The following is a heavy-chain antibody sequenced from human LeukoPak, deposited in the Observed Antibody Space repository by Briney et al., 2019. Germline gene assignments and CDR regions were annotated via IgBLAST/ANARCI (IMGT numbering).Heavy chain of an antibody. Sequence: SETLSLTCTVSGGSISTYYWTWIRQPPGKGLEWIGYIYYSGSTYYNPSLKSRVTISVDTSKKQFSLKLSSVTAADTAVYYCARFDRSGAVAAFDIWGQGTMVTVSS. V-gene: IGHV4-59*12. J-gene: IGHJ3*02. D-gene: IGHD3-22*01. CDR1: GGSISTYY. CDR2: IYYSGST. CDR3: ARFDRSGAVAAFDI.